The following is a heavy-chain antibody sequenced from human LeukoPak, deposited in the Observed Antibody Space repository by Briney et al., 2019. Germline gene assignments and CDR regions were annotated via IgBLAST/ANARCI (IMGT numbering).Heavy chain of an antibody. CDR2: VYSSGST. Sequence: PSETLSLTCTVSGGSINNHYWSWIRQSPGTGLEWIGYVYSSGSTKYNPSLESRATISVDTSKNQFSLRLSSVTAADTAVYYCTRDRKYCDDSGGYSPSYCYGMDVWGQGTTVTVSS. J-gene: IGHJ6*02. V-gene: IGHV4-59*11. CDR1: GGSINNHY. CDR3: TRDRKYCDDSGGYSPSYCYGMDV. D-gene: IGHD3-22*01.